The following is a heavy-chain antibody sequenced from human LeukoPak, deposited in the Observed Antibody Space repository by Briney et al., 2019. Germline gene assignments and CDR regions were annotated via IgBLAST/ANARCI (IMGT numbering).Heavy chain of an antibody. V-gene: IGHV3-74*01. Sequence: GGSLRLSCAASGFTFSSYWMQWVRQAPGKGLVWVSRINSDGSTTSYADSVKGRFTISRDNAKNSLYLQMNSLRAEDTAVYYCARDLVYYGSGSYYNGPYYYYGMDVWGQGTTVTVSS. D-gene: IGHD3-10*01. CDR1: GFTFSSYW. CDR2: INSDGSTT. J-gene: IGHJ6*02. CDR3: ARDLVYYGSGSYYNGPYYYYGMDV.